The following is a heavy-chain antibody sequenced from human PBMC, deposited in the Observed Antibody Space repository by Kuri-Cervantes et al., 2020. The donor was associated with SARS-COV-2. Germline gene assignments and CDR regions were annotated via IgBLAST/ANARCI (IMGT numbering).Heavy chain of an antibody. CDR1: GVSISSYY. CDR3: ARSSYDFWSGYKTIYYYYYMDV. V-gene: IGHV4-4*07. D-gene: IGHD3-3*01. Sequence: SETLSLTCTVSGVSISSYYWSWIRQPAGKGLEWIGRIYTSGSTDYNPSLKSRVTMSVDTSKNQFSLKLSSVTAADTAVYFCARSSYDFWSGYKTIYYYYYMDVWGKGTTVTVSS. J-gene: IGHJ6*03. CDR2: IYTSGST.